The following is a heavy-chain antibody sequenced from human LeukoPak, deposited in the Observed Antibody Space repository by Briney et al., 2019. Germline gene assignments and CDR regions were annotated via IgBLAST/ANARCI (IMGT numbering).Heavy chain of an antibody. CDR3: AREGGGSGWLPPWYFDY. Sequence: PGGSLRLSCAASGFTFSSYSMNWVRQAPGKGLEWVSYISSSSSTIYYAGSVKGRITISRDNAKNTLYLQMNSLRAEDTAVYYCAREGGGSGWLPPWYFDYWGQGTLVTVSS. CDR2: ISSSSSTI. CDR1: GFTFSSYS. V-gene: IGHV3-48*01. J-gene: IGHJ4*02. D-gene: IGHD6-19*01.